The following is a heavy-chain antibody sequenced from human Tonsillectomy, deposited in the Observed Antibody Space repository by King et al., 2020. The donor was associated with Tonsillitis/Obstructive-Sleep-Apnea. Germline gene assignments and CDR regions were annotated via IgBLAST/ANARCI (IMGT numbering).Heavy chain of an antibody. CDR3: ARKGYSSGWYYFDY. J-gene: IGHJ4*02. CDR2: IWYDGSNK. CDR1: GFTFSGSG. D-gene: IGHD6-19*01. V-gene: IGHV3-33*01. Sequence: VQLVESGGGVVQPGRSLRLSCVASGFTFSGSGMHWVRQAPGKGLEWVAVIWYDGSNKYYADSVKGRFTISRDNSKNTLYLQINSLRAEDTAVYYCARKGYSSGWYYFDYWDQGTLVTVSS.